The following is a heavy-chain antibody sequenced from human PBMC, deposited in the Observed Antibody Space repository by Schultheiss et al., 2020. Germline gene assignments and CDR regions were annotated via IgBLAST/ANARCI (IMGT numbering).Heavy chain of an antibody. CDR1: GGSISSYY. D-gene: IGHD3-22*01. V-gene: IGHV4-4*07. J-gene: IGHJ4*02. CDR2: IYTSGST. Sequence: SETLSLTCTVSGGSISSYYWSWIRQPAGKGLEWIGRIYTSGSTNYNPSLKSRVTMSVDTSKNQFSLKLSSVTAADTAVYYCARHDETVITTFYFDYWGQGTLVTVSS. CDR3: ARHDETVITTFYFDY.